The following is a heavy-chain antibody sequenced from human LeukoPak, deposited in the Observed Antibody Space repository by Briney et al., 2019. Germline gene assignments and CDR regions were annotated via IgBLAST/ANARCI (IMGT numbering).Heavy chain of an antibody. CDR2: INSDGSIT. V-gene: IGHV3-74*01. CDR1: GFTFSNYW. CDR3: ARGSSSGWYVDY. D-gene: IGHD6-19*01. J-gene: IGHJ4*02. Sequence: GGSLRLSCAASGFTFSNYWMHWVRQAPGKGLVWVSRINSDGSITSHADSVKGRFTISRDNAKKTLYLQTNSLRADETAVYYCARGSSSGWYVDYWGQGTLVTVSS.